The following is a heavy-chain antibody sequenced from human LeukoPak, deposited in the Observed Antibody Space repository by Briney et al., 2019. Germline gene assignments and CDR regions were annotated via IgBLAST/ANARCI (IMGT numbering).Heavy chain of an antibody. D-gene: IGHD6-13*01. CDR1: GGSISTNY. J-gene: IGHJ4*02. CDR2: IFYSGRN. V-gene: IGHV4-59*12. Sequence: PSETLSLTCTVSGGSISTNYWSWIRQPPGKGLGWIGNIFYSGRNNYNPSLKSRVTMSVDTSKNQFSLKLSSVTAADTAVYYCARQNPAASGQGLDYWGQGTLVTVSS. CDR3: ARQNPAASGQGLDY.